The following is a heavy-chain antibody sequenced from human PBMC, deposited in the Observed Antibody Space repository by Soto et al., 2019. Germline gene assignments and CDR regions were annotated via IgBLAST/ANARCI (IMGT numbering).Heavy chain of an antibody. Sequence: GGSLRLSCAASGFTFSSYGMHWVRQAPGKGLEWVAVISYDGSNKYYADSVKGRFTISRDNSKNTLYLQMNSLRAEDTAVYYCAKDTEKWHRGGTYYYYGMDVWGQGTTVTVSS. CDR2: ISYDGSNK. D-gene: IGHD5-12*01. J-gene: IGHJ6*02. CDR3: AKDTEKWHRGGTYYYYGMDV. V-gene: IGHV3-30*18. CDR1: GFTFSSYG.